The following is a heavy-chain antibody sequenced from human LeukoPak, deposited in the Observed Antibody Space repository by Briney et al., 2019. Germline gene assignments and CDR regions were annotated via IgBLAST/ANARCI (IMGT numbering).Heavy chain of an antibody. J-gene: IGHJ4*02. CDR2: ISSSSSTI. D-gene: IGHD6-13*01. CDR1: GFTFSSYS. V-gene: IGHV3-48*01. CDR3: ASTEATAAGTPFDY. Sequence: PGGSLRLSCAASGFTFSSYSMNWVRQAPGKGLEWVSYISSSSSTIYYADSVKGRFTISRDNAKNSLYLQMNSLRAEDTAVYYCASTEATAAGTPFDYWGQGTLVTVSS.